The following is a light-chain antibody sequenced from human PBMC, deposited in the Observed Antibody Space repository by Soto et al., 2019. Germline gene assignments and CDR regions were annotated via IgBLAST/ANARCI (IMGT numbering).Light chain of an antibody. Sequence: DIQMTQSPSTLSASVGDRVTITCGSSQSISSWLAWYQQKPGKAPKLLIYDDSSLETGVPSRFSGSGSGTDFTFPISSLQHEDIATYYCQQFEDLLPITFGQGTRLEI. CDR1: QSISSW. CDR2: DDS. CDR3: QQFEDLLPIT. V-gene: IGKV1-5*01. J-gene: IGKJ5*01.